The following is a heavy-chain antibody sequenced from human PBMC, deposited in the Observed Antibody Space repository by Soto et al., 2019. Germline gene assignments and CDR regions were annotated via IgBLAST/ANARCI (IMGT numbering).Heavy chain of an antibody. J-gene: IGHJ4*02. V-gene: IGHV3-23*01. Sequence: GGSLRLSCAASGFTFSSYPMSWVRQAPGKGLEWVSAISGSGGSTYYADSVKGRFTISRDNSKNTLYLQMNSLRAEDTAVYYCAKDRVITIFGVVPTGFDYWGQGTLVTVSS. D-gene: IGHD3-3*01. CDR1: GFTFSSYP. CDR3: AKDRVITIFGVVPTGFDY. CDR2: ISGSGGST.